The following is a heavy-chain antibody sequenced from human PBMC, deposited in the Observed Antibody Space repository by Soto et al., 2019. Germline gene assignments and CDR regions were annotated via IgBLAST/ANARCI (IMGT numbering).Heavy chain of an antibody. CDR3: ARDGPTLSPDFDY. V-gene: IGHV3-7*01. CDR2: IKEDGSDK. J-gene: IGHJ4*02. Sequence: GGSLRLSCATSGFTFRSYWMSWVRQAPGKGLEGVANIKEDGSDKYYADSVKGRFTISRDNAENSLFLQMNSLRAEDTAVYYCARDGPTLSPDFDYWGQGTLVTVSS. CDR1: GFTFRSYW.